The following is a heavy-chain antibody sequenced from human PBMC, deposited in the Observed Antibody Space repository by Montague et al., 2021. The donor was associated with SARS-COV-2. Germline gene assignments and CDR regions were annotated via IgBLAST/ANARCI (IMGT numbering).Heavy chain of an antibody. V-gene: IGHV3-30*14. CDR3: ARDFFNGDYGGRLVD. Sequence: SLRLSCAASGFTFSTYAMHWVRQAPARGLGGVAALSNDVSKKYFPDSAKGGFTLSRDNSKNTLFLQMNSLGAGEPAVFYFARDFFNGDYGGRLVDWGQGTLVTVSS. CDR1: GFTFSTYA. J-gene: IGHJ4*02. D-gene: IGHD4-17*01. CDR2: LSNDVSKK.